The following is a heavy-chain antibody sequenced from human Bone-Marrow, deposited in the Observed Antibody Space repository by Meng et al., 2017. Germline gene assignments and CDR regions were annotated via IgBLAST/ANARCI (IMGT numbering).Heavy chain of an antibody. CDR1: GGTSSSYA. V-gene: IGHV1-69*13. CDR2: IIPIFGTA. J-gene: IGHJ3*02. Sequence: SAKVFCKASGGTSSSYAISWLRQAPGQGLEWMGGIIPIFGTANYAQKFQGRVTITADESTSTAYMELGSLRSEDTAVYYCARVVTMVRGVINAFDIWGQGTMVTVSS. CDR3: ARVVTMVRGVINAFDI. D-gene: IGHD3-10*01.